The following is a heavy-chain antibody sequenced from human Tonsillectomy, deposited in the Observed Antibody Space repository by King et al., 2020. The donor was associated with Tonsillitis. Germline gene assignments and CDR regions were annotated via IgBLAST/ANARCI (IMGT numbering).Heavy chain of an antibody. D-gene: IGHD4-17*01. CDR2: ISSDGYNR. CDR3: AKDWLEVGLRIHYSMDV. CDR1: GFTFSTYG. V-gene: IGHV3-30*18. J-gene: IGHJ6*03. Sequence: VQLVESGGGVVQPGRSGRLSCAASGFTFSTYGMHWVRQAPGKGLEWVAVISSDGYNRYYADSVQGRFTISRDNSKNTLYLQMNSLRADDTAVYYCAKDWLEVGLRIHYSMDVWGKGTTVTVSS.